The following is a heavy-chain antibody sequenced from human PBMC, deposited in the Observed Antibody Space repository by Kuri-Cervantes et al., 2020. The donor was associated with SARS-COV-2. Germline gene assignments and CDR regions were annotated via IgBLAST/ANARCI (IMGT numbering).Heavy chain of an antibody. D-gene: IGHD6-19*01. CDR2: IDWDDNK. CDR1: GFSLTSTGMC. V-gene: IGHV2-70*01. CDR3: ARHSSGSYCDY. J-gene: IGHJ4*02. Sequence: SGPTLVKPTQTLTLTCTFSGFSLTSTGMCVSWIRQPPGRALEWLAFIDWDDNKYYSTSLETRLTISKDTSKSQVILTMRNMDPADTATYYCARHSSGSYCDYWGQGTPVTVSS.